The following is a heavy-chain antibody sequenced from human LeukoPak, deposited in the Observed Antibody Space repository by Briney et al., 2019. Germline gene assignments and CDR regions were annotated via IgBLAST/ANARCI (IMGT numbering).Heavy chain of an antibody. CDR1: GESVSAYH. CDR2: IYSTGNT. Sequence: TSETLSLTCTVSGESVSAYHWTWIRQPPGKGLEYIGDIYSTGNTNYNPSLKSRLTISVDTSKTQFSLKLNSLTAADTAVYYCGRRFDSWGQGTLVIVSS. V-gene: IGHV4-59*08. CDR3: GRRFDS. J-gene: IGHJ4*02.